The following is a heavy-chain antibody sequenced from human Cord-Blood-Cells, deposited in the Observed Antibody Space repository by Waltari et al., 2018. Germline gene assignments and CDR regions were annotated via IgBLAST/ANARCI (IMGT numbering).Heavy chain of an antibody. J-gene: IGHJ3*02. D-gene: IGHD2-2*01. CDR3: ARGGGYCSSTSCYAFDI. Sequence: QVQLQESGPGLVKPSETLSLTCTVSGGSISSYYWSWIRQPPGKGLEWIGYIYYSGSTHYNPSLKSRVTISVDTSKNQFSLKLSSGTAADTAVYYCARGGGYCSSTSCYAFDIWGQGTMVTVSS. CDR1: GGSISSYY. V-gene: IGHV4-59*01. CDR2: IYYSGST.